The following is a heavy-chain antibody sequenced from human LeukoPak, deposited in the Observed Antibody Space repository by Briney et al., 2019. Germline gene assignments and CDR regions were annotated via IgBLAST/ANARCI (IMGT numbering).Heavy chain of an antibody. CDR1: GFTFGDYA. D-gene: IGHD3-22*01. V-gene: IGHV3-49*04. CDR2: IRSKAYGGTT. Sequence: GGSLRLSCTASGFTFGDYAMSWVRQAPGKGLEWVGFIRSKAYGGTTEYAASVKGRLTISRDDSKSIAYLQMNSLKTEDTAVYYCTRRYNYDSSGYYYVRDAFDIWGQGTMVTVSS. CDR3: TRRYNYDSSGYYYVRDAFDI. J-gene: IGHJ3*02.